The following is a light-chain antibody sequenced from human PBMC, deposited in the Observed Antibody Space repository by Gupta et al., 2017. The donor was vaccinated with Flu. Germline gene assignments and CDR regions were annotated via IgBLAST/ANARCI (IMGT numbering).Light chain of an antibody. CDR3: QQRNWPWT. CDR2: DIS. CDR1: QSVGTY. Sequence: EIVLTQSPATLSLSPGERATLSCRASQSVGTYLAWYQQKPGQAPRLLIYDISNRATGIPARFSDSGSGTDFTLTISSLEPEEFALYYCQQRNWPWTFGQGTKVEIK. V-gene: IGKV3-11*01. J-gene: IGKJ1*01.